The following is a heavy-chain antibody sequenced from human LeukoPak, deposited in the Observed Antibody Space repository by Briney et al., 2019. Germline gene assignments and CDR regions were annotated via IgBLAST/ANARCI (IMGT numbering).Heavy chain of an antibody. CDR1: GYAITSGGFS. CDR2: IYDRGPA. J-gene: IGHJ5*01. CDR3: ARSRQASGLFNS. Sequence: PSETLSLTCTVSGYAITSGGFSWNWIRQPPGKGLEWIGCIYDRGPAYYNPSLKSRFTISVDRPKNQYFLNVTSLTAADTAVYYCARSRQASGLFNSWGQGTLVVVSS. D-gene: IGHD3-10*01. V-gene: IGHV4-30-2*01.